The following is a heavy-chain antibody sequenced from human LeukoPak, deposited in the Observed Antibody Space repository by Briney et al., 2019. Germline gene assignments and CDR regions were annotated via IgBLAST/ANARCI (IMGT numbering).Heavy chain of an antibody. CDR2: ISSTSDTI. V-gene: IGHV3-48*01. CDR1: GFIFRNYR. J-gene: IGHJ5*02. CDR3: TRELAS. Sequence: QPGGSLRLSCAASGFIFRNYRMNWVRQAPGKGLEWVSYISSTSDTIYYVDSVKGRFTISRDNAKNSLYLQMNSLRVEDTAVYYCTRELASWGQGTLVTVSS.